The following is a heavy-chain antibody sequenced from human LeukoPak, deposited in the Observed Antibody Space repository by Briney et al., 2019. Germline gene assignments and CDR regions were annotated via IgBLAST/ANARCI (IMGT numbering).Heavy chain of an antibody. CDR1: GFTFSTYW. CDR2: ISIDGSIT. V-gene: IGHV3-74*01. CDR3: ARKTDTSSDFADY. Sequence: PGGSLRLSCAASGFTFSTYWMHWVRQAPGKGLVWVSRISIDGSITTYADSVKGRFTISRDNAKSTLYLQMNSLRAEDTAVYYCARKTDTSSDFADYWGQGTLVTVSS. J-gene: IGHJ4*02. D-gene: IGHD6-6*01.